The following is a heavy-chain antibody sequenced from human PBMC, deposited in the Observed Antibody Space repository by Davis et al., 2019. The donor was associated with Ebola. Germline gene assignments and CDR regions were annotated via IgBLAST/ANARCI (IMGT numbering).Heavy chain of an antibody. V-gene: IGHV5-51*01. Sequence: GESLKISCKDSGNSFASHWIGWVRQMPGKGLEWMGIIYTGDSDTRYSPSFRGQVTISADKSIKTAFLQWSSLKASDTAMYYCARQLYYYDYNDAFDIWGQGTMVTVSS. CDR1: GNSFASHW. D-gene: IGHD3-22*01. CDR2: IYTGDSDT. CDR3: ARQLYYYDYNDAFDI. J-gene: IGHJ3*02.